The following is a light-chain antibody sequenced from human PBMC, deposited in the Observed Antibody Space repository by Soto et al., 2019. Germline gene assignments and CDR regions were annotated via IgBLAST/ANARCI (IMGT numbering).Light chain of an antibody. CDR1: SSDVGGYNY. CDR2: EVT. J-gene: IGLJ2*01. V-gene: IGLV2-14*01. CDR3: SSYTTSYTQV. Sequence: QSALTQPASVSGSPGQSITISCTGTSSDVGGYNYVSWYQHHPGKVPKLMIYEVTNRPSGLSNRFAGSKSGNTASLTISGLQAEDEADYYCSSYTTSYTQVFGGGTKLTVL.